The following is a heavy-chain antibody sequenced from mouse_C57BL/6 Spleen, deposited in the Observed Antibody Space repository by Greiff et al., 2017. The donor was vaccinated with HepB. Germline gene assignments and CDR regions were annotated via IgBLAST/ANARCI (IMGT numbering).Heavy chain of an antibody. D-gene: IGHD2-2*01. CDR1: GYTFTSYW. Sequence: QVQLQQPGAELVKPGASVKMSCKASGYTFTSYWITWVKQRPGQGLEWIGDIYPGSGSTNYNEKFKSKATLTVYTSSSTAYLQLSSLTSEDSAVYYGARKDEYGYDGGLGYWGQGTTLTVSS. J-gene: IGHJ2*01. V-gene: IGHV1-55*01. CDR2: IYPGSGST. CDR3: ARKDEYGYDGGLGY.